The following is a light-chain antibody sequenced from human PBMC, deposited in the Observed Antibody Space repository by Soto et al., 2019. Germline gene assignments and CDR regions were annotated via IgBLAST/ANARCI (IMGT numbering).Light chain of an antibody. CDR3: LLDFRYFWA. Sequence: AIQLTQSPTSLSASVGDRVTITCRASEAIRSALGWYQQKPRKVPKLMIYAASILQNGVPSRVSVSGSGTDFTLTISSLQHEDFATYYCLLDFRYFWAFGQGTKV. V-gene: IGKV1-6*01. J-gene: IGKJ1*01. CDR2: AAS. CDR1: EAIRSA.